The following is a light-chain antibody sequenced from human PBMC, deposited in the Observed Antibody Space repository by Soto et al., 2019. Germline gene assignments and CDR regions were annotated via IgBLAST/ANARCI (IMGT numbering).Light chain of an antibody. V-gene: IGLV1-44*01. J-gene: IGLJ3*02. CDR2: SSD. Sequence: QSVLTQPPSASRTPGQRVTISCSGGSSNIGRNTVKWYRQLPGTAPKLLIGSSDQRPSGVPDRFSGSQSGTSASLAISGLQSEDEADYICAAWDDSLNAWAFGGGTKLTVL. CDR3: AAWDDSLNAWA. CDR1: SSNIGRNT.